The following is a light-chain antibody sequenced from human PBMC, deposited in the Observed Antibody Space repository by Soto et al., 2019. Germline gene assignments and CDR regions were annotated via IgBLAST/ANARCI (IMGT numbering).Light chain of an antibody. CDR2: GAS. V-gene: IGKV1-5*01. Sequence: DIQMTQSPSTLSASVGGRVTITCRASQSVGTWVAGYQQKPGKAPKLLIYGASNLESGVPPRFSGSGSGTEFTLNITTLQPDDFATYFYHLYNRNTWSFGPGTKVDI. J-gene: IGKJ1*01. CDR1: QSVGTW. CDR3: HLYNRNTWS.